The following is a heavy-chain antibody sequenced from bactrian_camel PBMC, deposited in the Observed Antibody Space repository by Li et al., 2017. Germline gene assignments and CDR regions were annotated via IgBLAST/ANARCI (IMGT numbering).Heavy chain of an antibody. CDR1: GYTSFIDC. Sequence: VQLVESGGGSVQAGGSLKLSCTYSGYTSFIDCMGWFRQAPGKGPEGVAAIDSDGASIYLDSMKGRFIISRDNAKTILYLEMNSLSADDTAVYYCAAGIGTGPAFKVVVGSCSFRQWGQGTQVTVS. V-gene: IGHV3S26*01. CDR3: AAGIGTGPAFKVVVGSCSFRQ. CDR2: IDSDGAS. J-gene: IGHJ4*01. D-gene: IGHD1*01.